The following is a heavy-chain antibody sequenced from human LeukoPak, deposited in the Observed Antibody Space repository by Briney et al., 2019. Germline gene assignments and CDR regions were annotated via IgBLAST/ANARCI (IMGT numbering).Heavy chain of an antibody. V-gene: IGHV4-59*01. CDR1: GASITSYY. Sequence: SETLSLTCTVSGASITSYYWSWIRQPPGKGLEWIGYIHHTGSTNYNPSLKSRVTMSVDTSKNQFSLRLTSVTAADTAVYYCTKDRWLDFWGQGTLVTVSS. J-gene: IGHJ5*01. CDR3: TKDRWLDF. CDR2: IHHTGST.